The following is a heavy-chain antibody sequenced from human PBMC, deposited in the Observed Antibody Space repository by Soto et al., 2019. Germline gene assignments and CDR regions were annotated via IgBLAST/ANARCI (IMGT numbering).Heavy chain of an antibody. V-gene: IGHV5-51*01. CDR1: GFRFTSYW. D-gene: IGHD3-22*01. J-gene: IGHJ1*01. CDR3: ARKDKSGYFNWSER. CDR2: IFPSDSYT. Sequence: PVESLKISCRTSGFRFTSYWIAWVRQIPCKGLEWMGIIFPSDSYTRYSPSFQGQVTISADRSTSTVFLQWASLKASDTAVYFCARKDKSGYFNWSERWGKGNLVIVSA.